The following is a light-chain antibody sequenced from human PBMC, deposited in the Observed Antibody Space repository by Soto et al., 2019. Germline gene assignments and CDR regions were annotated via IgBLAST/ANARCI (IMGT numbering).Light chain of an antibody. CDR1: QSISNY. J-gene: IGKJ2*01. CDR2: IAS. CDR3: QQSYSTPYT. V-gene: IGKV1-39*01. Sequence: DIHVTQSPSSLSASVGDRVTITCRASQSISNYLNWYQQKPGKAPNLLIYIASNLHSGVPSRFSGSGSGTDFTLTISSLQPEDFATYYCQQSYSTPYTFGQGTKLDI.